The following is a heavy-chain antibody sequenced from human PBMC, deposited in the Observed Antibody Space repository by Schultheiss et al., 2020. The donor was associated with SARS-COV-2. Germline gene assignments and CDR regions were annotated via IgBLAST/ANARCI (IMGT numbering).Heavy chain of an antibody. J-gene: IGHJ6*02. CDR2: MNPNSGNT. D-gene: IGHD2-15*01. Sequence: ASVKVSCKASGYTFTGYYMHWVRQATGQGLEWMGWMNPNSGNTGYAQKFQGRVTMTTDTSTSTAYMELSSLRSEDTAVYYCARDSSLYYYGMDVWGQGTTVTVSS. V-gene: IGHV1-8*02. CDR3: ARDSSLYYYGMDV. CDR1: GYTFTGYY.